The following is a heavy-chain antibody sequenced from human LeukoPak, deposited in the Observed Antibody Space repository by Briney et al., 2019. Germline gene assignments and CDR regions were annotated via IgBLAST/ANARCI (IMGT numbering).Heavy chain of an antibody. D-gene: IGHD2/OR15-2a*01. CDR1: GGSISSYY. J-gene: IGHJ4*02. Sequence: WETLSLTCTVSGGSISSYYWTWIRQPAGKGLEWLGHIYTSGSYNYNPSLNSGVTMSVDTTTNQVSLRERSVTAAETAVYYCATEGDSTAELAYWGQGTLVTVSS. CDR2: IYTSGSY. CDR3: ATEGDSTAELAY. V-gene: IGHV4-4*07.